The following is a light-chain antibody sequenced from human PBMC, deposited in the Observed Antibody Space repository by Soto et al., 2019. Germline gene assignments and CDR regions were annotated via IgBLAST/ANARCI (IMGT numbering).Light chain of an antibody. CDR1: QSISSY. V-gene: IGKV1-39*01. CDR2: AAS. J-gene: IGKJ4*01. CDR3: QQLNNYPLT. Sequence: DIHITQSPSSLSASVGDRVTITCRASQSISSYLNWYQQKPGKAPKLLIYAASSLQSGVPSRFSGSGSGTEFTLTISGLQAEDFATYYCQQLNNYPLTFGGGTKVDIK.